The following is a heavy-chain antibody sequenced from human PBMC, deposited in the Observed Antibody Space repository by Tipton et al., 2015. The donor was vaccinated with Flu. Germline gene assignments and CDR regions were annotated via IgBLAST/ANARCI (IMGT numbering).Heavy chain of an antibody. J-gene: IGHJ4*02. V-gene: IGHV3-30-3*01. CDR3: ARGSGSFDS. D-gene: IGHD3-3*01. CDR2: ISHDGSNK. CDR1: GFTFSSFV. Sequence: SLRLSCAASGFTFSSFVMHWVRQAPGKGLEWVAVISHDGSNKYNTDSVKGRFTVSRDNSKNTLYLQMHSLRVEDTAMYYCARGSGSFDSWGQGTLVTVSS.